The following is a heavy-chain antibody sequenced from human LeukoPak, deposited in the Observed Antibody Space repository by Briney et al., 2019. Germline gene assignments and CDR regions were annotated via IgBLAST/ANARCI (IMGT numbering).Heavy chain of an antibody. V-gene: IGHV1-69*13. Sequence: SVKVSCKASGGTFSSYAISWVRQAPGQGLEWMGGIIPIFGTANYAQKFQGRVTITADESTSTAYMELSSLRSEDTAVYYCARGYYDSSGYYPGYCYYGMDVWGQGTTVTVSS. CDR3: ARGYYDSSGYYPGYCYYGMDV. CDR2: IIPIFGTA. CDR1: GGTFSSYA. J-gene: IGHJ6*02. D-gene: IGHD3-22*01.